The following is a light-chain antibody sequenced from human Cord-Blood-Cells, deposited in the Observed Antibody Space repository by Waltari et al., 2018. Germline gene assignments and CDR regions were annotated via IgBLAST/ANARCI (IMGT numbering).Light chain of an antibody. CDR3: CSYAGSSTSVV. V-gene: IGLV2-23*01. CDR2: EGS. J-gene: IGLJ2*01. CDR1: SSDVGSYNL. Sequence: QSALTQPASVSGSPGQSNTISCTGTSSDVGSYNLVSWYQQHPGKAPKLMIYEGSKRPSGVSNRFSGSKSSNTASLTISGLQAEDEADYYCCSYAGSSTSVVFGGGTKLTVL.